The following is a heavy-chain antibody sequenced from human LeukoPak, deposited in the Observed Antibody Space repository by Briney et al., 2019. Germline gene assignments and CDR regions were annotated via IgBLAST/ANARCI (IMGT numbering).Heavy chain of an antibody. Sequence: PSETLSLTCTVSGGSISSGSYYWSWIRQPAGKGLEWVGRIYTSGSTNYNPSLKSRVTIAVDTTKNQFSLKLSSVTAADTAVYYCARGDIVATSYFGEWFDPWGQGTLVTVSS. CDR3: ARGDIVATSYFGEWFDP. J-gene: IGHJ5*02. CDR1: GGSISSGSYY. V-gene: IGHV4-61*02. CDR2: IYTSGST. D-gene: IGHD5-12*01.